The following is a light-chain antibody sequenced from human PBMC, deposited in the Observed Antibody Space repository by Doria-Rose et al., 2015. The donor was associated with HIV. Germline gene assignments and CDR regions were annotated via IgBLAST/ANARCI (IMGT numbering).Light chain of an antibody. V-gene: IGKV1-5*03. Sequence: DIEMTQSPSTLSASVGDRVPITCRASQRISSWLAWYQQKPGKAPKLLIYKASNIESGATSRLSGSGSGTEFTLTISSLQPDDFATYYCQQYNSYWTFGQGTKVEMK. CDR3: QQYNSYWT. CDR2: KAS. CDR1: QRISSW. J-gene: IGKJ1*01.